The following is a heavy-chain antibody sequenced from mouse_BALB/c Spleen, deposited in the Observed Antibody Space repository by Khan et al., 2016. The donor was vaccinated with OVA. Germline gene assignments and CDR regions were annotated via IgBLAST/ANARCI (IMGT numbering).Heavy chain of an antibody. CDR2: IYPGDGDT. Sequence: QVQLQQSGAELVRPGSSVKISCKASGYAFSSYWMNWVKQRPGQGLEWIGQIYPGDGDTNYNGKFKGKATLTADKSSSTDYMQLSSLTYEDSAVXSGASKVAWGHAMDYCGQGTSFTVSS. CDR1: GYAFSSYW. CDR3: ASKVAWGHAMDY. V-gene: IGHV1-80*01. J-gene: IGHJ4*01. D-gene: IGHD1-1*02.